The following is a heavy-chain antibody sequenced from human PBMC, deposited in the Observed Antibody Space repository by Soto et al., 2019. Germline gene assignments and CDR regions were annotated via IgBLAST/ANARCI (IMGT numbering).Heavy chain of an antibody. CDR1: GFTFSSYG. J-gene: IGHJ4*02. Sequence: QVQLVESGGGVVQPGRSLRLACAASGFTFSSYGMHWARQAPGKGLEWVAVIAFDGSNEDYADSAKGRFTISRDNSKNTMYLQMNSLRAGETAGYYWARSPGDTTGGTDDYWGQGTLVIVSS. V-gene: IGHV3-30*03. CDR2: IAFDGSNE. CDR3: ARSPGDTTGGTDDY. D-gene: IGHD1-26*01.